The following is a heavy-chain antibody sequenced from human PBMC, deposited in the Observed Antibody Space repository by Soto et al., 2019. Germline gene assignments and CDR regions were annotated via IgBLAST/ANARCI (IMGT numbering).Heavy chain of an antibody. V-gene: IGHV3-23*01. CDR1: GFTFRSYA. CDR3: AKDLVYCDS. CDR2: ISANGYTT. D-gene: IGHD6-6*01. Sequence: EVQLLESGGGLVQPGGSLRLSCAASGFTFRSYAMSWVRLAPGKGLEWVSVISANGYTTYYADTVKGRFTISRDNSKNTLFLQMARLRADDTAVYFCAKDLVYCDSWGQGTLVTVSS. J-gene: IGHJ4*02.